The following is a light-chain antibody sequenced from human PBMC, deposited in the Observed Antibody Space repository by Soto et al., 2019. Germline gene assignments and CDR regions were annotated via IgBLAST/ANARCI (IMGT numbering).Light chain of an antibody. CDR1: SSDVGGHDY. Sequence: QSALTQPASVSGSPGQSITISCTGSSSDVGGHDYVSWYLQHPGKAPKLLIYEAFNRPSGVSDRFSGSKSGSTASLTISGLQAEDEGDYYCSSYTSSTTLDVVFGGGTKLTVL. J-gene: IGLJ2*01. CDR3: SSYTSSTTLDVV. CDR2: EAF. V-gene: IGLV2-14*01.